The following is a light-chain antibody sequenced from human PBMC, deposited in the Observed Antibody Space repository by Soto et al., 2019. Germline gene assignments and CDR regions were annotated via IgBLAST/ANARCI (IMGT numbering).Light chain of an antibody. CDR1: SSDVGGYNY. Sequence: QSALTQPASVSGSPGQSITISCTGTSSDVGGYNYVSWYQQHPGKAPKLMIYEVSNRPSGVSNRFSGSKSGNTASLTISGLQAEDEADYYCSSYTSSLQVVFGGGTQLTVL. CDR3: SSYTSSLQVV. CDR2: EVS. J-gene: IGLJ2*01. V-gene: IGLV2-14*01.